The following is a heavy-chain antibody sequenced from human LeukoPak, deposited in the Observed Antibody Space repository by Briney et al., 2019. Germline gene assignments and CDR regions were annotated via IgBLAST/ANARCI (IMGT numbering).Heavy chain of an antibody. D-gene: IGHD6-6*01. J-gene: IGHJ4*02. CDR3: AREPGWTIAARPCDY. V-gene: IGHV4-34*01. CDR2: NNQSGST. CDR1: LSSFSGYY. Sequence: PSGSLSLTCGVYLSSFSGYYWSSIRQPPGKGGEWMGQNNQSGSTNYNAALKSRVTISVDTSSKQFSLKLSSVTAADSAMYYCAREPGWTIAARPCDYCGQGTGITVSS.